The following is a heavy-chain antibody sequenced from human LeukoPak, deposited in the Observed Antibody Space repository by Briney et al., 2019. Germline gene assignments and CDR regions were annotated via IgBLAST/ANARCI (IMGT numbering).Heavy chain of an antibody. V-gene: IGHV1-58*01. CDR2: IVIGSGNI. D-gene: IGHD1-20*01. CDR3: PGNRLYNWKY. CDR1: GFIFTSSA. Sequence: GASVKVPCKASGFIFTSSAVQWVGQARGQRLAWVGWIVIGSGNIKYVREFYERVIFTRDTYRSTAYMESSSLRSEDTDGYYCPGNRLYNWKYWGQGTLVTVSS. J-gene: IGHJ4*02.